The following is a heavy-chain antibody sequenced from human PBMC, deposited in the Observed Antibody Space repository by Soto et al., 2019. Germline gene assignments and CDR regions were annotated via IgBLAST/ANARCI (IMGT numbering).Heavy chain of an antibody. J-gene: IGHJ4*02. CDR1: GFTFSNYA. D-gene: IGHD2-2*01. Sequence: QVQLVESGGGVVQPGRSLRLSCAASGFTFSNYAMHWVRQAPGKGLEWLAIISYDGDNEYYPDSVRGRFTISRDNSKNTLYLPTTTLRHNDTAVYYCAKDGGPVYCNSPGCSAKHFDYWGQGTLVTVSS. V-gene: IGHV3-30*18. CDR2: ISYDGDNE. CDR3: AKDGGPVYCNSPGCSAKHFDY.